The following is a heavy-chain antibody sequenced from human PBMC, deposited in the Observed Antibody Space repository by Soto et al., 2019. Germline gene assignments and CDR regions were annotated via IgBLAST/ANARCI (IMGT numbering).Heavy chain of an antibody. V-gene: IGHV1-24*01. D-gene: IGHD3-10*01. CDR3: ATEFKGYGSGSYYKRDLDY. Sequence: ASVKVSCKVSGYTLTELSMHWVRQAPGKGLEWMGGFDPEDGETIYAQKFQGRVTMTEDTSTDTAYMELSSLRSEDTAVYYCATEFKGYGSGSYYKRDLDYWGQGTLVTVSS. J-gene: IGHJ4*02. CDR1: GYTLTELS. CDR2: FDPEDGET.